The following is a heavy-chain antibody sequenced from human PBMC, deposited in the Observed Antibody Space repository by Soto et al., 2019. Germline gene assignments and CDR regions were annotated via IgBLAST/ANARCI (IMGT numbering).Heavy chain of an antibody. CDR2: MNPNSGNT. CDR1: GYTFTSYD. CDR3: ATSYCSGGSCYY. Sequence: QVQLVQSGAEVKKPGASVKVSCKASGYTFTSYDINWVRQATGQGLEWMGWMNPNSGNTGYAQKFQGRVTMTRNTSISTAYMELSSLRSEDTSVYYCATSYCSGGSCYYWGQGTLVTVSS. D-gene: IGHD2-15*01. J-gene: IGHJ4*02. V-gene: IGHV1-8*01.